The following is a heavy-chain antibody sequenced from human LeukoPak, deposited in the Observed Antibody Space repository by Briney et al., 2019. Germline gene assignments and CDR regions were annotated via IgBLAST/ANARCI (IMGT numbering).Heavy chain of an antibody. J-gene: IGHJ4*02. Sequence: SQTLSLTCAISGDSVSSNSAAWNWIRQSPSRGLEWLGWTYYRSKWYNDYAVSVKSRITINPDTSKNQFSQQLNSVTPEGTAVYYCARDLIAVAGTIDYWGQGTLVTVSS. CDR3: ARDLIAVAGTIDY. CDR1: GDSVSSNSAA. V-gene: IGHV6-1*01. D-gene: IGHD6-19*01. CDR2: TYYRSKWYN.